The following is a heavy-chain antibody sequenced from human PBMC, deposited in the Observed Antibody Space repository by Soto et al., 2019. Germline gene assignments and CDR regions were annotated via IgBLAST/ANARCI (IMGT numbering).Heavy chain of an antibody. CDR2: IVVGSGNT. V-gene: IGHV1-58*01. D-gene: IGHD6-19*01. J-gene: IGHJ4*02. CDR1: GFTFTSSA. CDR3: AAGADSSGWYRPAKDY. Sequence: QMQLVQSGPEVKKPGTSVKVSCKASGFTFTSSAVQWVRQARGQRLEWIGWIVVGSGNTNYAQKFQERVTITRDMSTSTAYMELSSLRSEDTAVYYCAAGADSSGWYRPAKDYWGQGTLVTVSS.